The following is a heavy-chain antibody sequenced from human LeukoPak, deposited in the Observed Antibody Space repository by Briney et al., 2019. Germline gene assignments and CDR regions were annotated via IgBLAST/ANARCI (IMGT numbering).Heavy chain of an antibody. CDR1: GDSISSSSSY. V-gene: IGHV4-39*01. CDR2: VYRSGST. D-gene: IGHD6-19*01. CDR3: ARRGTSGWAYYFDF. J-gene: IGHJ4*02. Sequence: KPSETLSLTCDVSGDSISSSSSYWGWVRHVPGKGLEWIGSVYRSGSTYYNPPLRSRVTISVDTSKNQFTLNLTSVTAADTAVYHCARRGTSGWAYYFDFWGPESLLTVSS.